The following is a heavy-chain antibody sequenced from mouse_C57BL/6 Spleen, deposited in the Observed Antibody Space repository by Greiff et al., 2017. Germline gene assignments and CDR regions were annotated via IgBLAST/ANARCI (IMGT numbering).Heavy chain of an antibody. CDR3: GRYHFDV. J-gene: IGHJ1*03. V-gene: IGHV1-26*01. CDR2: INPNNGGT. Sequence: EVQLQQSGPELVKPGASVKISCKASGYTFTDYYMNWVKQSHGKSLEWIGDINPNNGGTSYNQKFKGKATLTVDKSSSTAYMELRSLTSEDSAVYYCGRYHFDVWGTGTTVTVSS. CDR1: GYTFTDYY. D-gene: IGHD1-1*01.